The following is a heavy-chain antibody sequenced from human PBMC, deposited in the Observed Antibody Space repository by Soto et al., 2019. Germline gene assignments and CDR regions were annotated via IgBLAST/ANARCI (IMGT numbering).Heavy chain of an antibody. Sequence: SETLSLTCTVSGGSISSRTYYWGWIRQPPGKGLEWIASIYYNGNDFYNPSLNSRVTISVDTSNNQFSLKLRSVTAADTAVYYCARQTKDYYDTSGYYLNWGQGTLVTVSS. V-gene: IGHV4-39*01. J-gene: IGHJ4*02. D-gene: IGHD3-22*01. CDR2: IYYNGND. CDR1: GGSISSRTYY. CDR3: ARQTKDYYDTSGYYLN.